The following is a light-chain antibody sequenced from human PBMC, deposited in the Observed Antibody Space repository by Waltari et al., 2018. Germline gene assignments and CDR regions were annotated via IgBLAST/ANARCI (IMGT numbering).Light chain of an antibody. J-gene: IGLJ1*01. CDR2: DAT. Sequence: QSALSQPPSVSGSPGKSLTITCTGASTDIAGYNLLAWYQHHPNRAPKLIIYDATKRPSGISHRFSGAKSGATASVRISGLQADDEADYYCCSYTGSSTSYGCGGGTKVTVL. V-gene: IGLV2-23*01. CDR3: CSYTGSSTSYG. CDR1: STDIAGYNL.